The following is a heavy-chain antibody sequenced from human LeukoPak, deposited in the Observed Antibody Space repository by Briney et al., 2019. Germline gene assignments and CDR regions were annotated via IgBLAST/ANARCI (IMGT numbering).Heavy chain of an antibody. D-gene: IGHD6-13*01. J-gene: IGHJ4*02. CDR1: GYTFTSYD. CDR3: ATKLEYSSSWGYFDY. CDR2: MNPTSGNT. Sequence: ASVKVSCKASGYTFTSYDINWVRQATGQGLEWMGWMNPTSGNTGYAQNFQGRVTITRDTSISTAYMELSSLRSEDTAVYYCATKLEYSSSWGYFDYWGQGTLVTVSS. V-gene: IGHV1-8*03.